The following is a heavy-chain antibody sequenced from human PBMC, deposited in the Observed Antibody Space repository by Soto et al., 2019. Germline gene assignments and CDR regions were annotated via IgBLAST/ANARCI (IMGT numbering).Heavy chain of an antibody. CDR3: ARSGLRRHNWFDP. J-gene: IGHJ5*02. V-gene: IGHV3-33*01. Sequence: PAGSLRLSCAASGFTFSSYGMHWVRQPPGKGLEWVGVIWYDVSSKYYADSVKGRFTISRDNSKNTLYLQMNSLRAEDTTVYYCARSGLRRHNWFDPWGQGTLVTVSS. CDR2: IWYDVSSK. CDR1: GFTFSSYG. D-gene: IGHD4-17*01.